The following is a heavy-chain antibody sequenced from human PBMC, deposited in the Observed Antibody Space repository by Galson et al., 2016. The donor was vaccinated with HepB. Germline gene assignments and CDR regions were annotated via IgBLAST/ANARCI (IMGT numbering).Heavy chain of an antibody. CDR1: GFTFSNYW. CDR2: INSDGSST. CDR3: TRPFCTNGVCYWAYGMDV. D-gene: IGHD2-8*01. Sequence: SLRLSCAASGFTFSNYWMHWVRQAPGKGLVWISRINSDGSSTSYADSVKGRFTISRDNAKNTLYLQMYSLRADDTAVYYCTRPFCTNGVCYWAYGMDVWGQGTTVAVSS. V-gene: IGHV3-74*01. J-gene: IGHJ6*02.